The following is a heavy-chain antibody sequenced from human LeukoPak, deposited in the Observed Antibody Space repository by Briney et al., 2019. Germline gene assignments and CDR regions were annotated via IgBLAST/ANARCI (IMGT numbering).Heavy chain of an antibody. D-gene: IGHD6-13*01. J-gene: IGHJ4*02. CDR1: GFTFSSYS. V-gene: IGHV3-21*01. CDR3: ARDPVPGIAAAGTH. CDR2: ISSSSSYI. Sequence: GGSLRLSCAASGFTFSSYSMNWVRRAPGKGLEWVSSISSSSSYIYYADSVKGRFTISRDNAKNPLYLQMNSLRAEDTAVYYCARDPVPGIAAAGTHWGQGTLVTVSS.